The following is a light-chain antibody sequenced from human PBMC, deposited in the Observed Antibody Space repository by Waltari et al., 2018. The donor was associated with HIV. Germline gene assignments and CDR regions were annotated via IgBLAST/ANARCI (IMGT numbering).Light chain of an antibody. CDR1: QDISKY. Sequence: DIQMTQSPSSLSASVGARVTITCQASQDISKYLNWYQQKPGKPPTVLIYDASNLETGVPSRFSGTTSGTEFNFTISSLQPEDTATYYCQQCDVVPYTFGQGTNLEI. CDR3: QQCDVVPYT. J-gene: IGKJ2*01. V-gene: IGKV1-33*01. CDR2: DAS.